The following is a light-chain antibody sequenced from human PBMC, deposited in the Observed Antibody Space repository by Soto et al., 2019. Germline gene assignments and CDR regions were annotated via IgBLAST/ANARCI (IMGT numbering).Light chain of an antibody. CDR2: GAS. Sequence: EIVLTQSPGTLSLSPGERATLSCRASQRFRTSYLAWYQQKPGQAPRLLIYGASSRATGIPDRFSGSGSGTDFTLTISRLEPEDFAVYYCQQYGSSPQTFGQGTKVEIK. J-gene: IGKJ1*01. CDR3: QQYGSSPQT. V-gene: IGKV3-20*01. CDR1: QRFRTSY.